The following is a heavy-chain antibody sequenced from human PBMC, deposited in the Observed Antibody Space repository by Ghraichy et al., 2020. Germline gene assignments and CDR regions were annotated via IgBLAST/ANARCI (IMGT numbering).Heavy chain of an antibody. J-gene: IGHJ6*02. CDR1: GYTFTTSF. CDR2: INVGSGST. D-gene: IGHD6-6*01. Sequence: ASVKVSCKASGYTFTTSFMHWVRQAPGQGLEWMGIINVGSGSTKYSQKFQGRVTMTRDTSTSTVYMELSSLRSEDTAVYYCARDERSSSYHGMDVWGQGTTVTVSS. CDR3: ARDERSSSYHGMDV. V-gene: IGHV1-46*01.